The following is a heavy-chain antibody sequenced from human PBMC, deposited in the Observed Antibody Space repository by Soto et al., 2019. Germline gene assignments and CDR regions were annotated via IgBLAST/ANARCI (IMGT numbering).Heavy chain of an antibody. CDR3: ARETGGSVSGVVIIPHFDY. Sequence: SETLSLTCTVSGGSISSGDYYWSWIRQPPGKGLEWIGYIYYSGSTYYNPSLKSRVTISVDMSKNQFSLKLSSVTAADTAVYYCARETGGSVSGVVIIPHFDYWGQGTLVTVSS. J-gene: IGHJ4*02. CDR2: IYYSGST. V-gene: IGHV4-30-4*01. D-gene: IGHD3-3*01. CDR1: GGSISSGDYY.